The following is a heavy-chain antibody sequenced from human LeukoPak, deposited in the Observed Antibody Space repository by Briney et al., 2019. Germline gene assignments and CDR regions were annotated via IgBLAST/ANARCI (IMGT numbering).Heavy chain of an antibody. Sequence: ASVKVSCRTSGYIFAGYNMHWVRQAPGQGLKWMGRIDPHSGDTRISQKFQGRVTVTRDTSISTVYMELNGLTSDDTAIYYCAREGSGYDYYYFDYWGQGTLVTVSS. CDR3: AREGSGYDYYYFDY. CDR1: GYIFAGYN. CDR2: IDPHSGDT. D-gene: IGHD5-12*01. J-gene: IGHJ4*02. V-gene: IGHV1-2*02.